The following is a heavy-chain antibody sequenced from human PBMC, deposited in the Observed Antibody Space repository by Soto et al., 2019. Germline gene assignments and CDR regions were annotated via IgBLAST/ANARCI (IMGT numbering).Heavy chain of an antibody. Sequence: LRLSCAASGFTFSIYAMSWVRQAPGKGLEWVSGIGGGNDDTYYADSVKGRFTISRDNSKSTLSPQMNGLRAEDTAVYYCAKDRIHHNSGCDPCDIWGQGTMVTV. CDR1: GFTFSIYA. CDR2: IGGGNDDT. D-gene: IGHD2-15*01. J-gene: IGHJ3*02. CDR3: AKDRIHHNSGCDPCDI. V-gene: IGHV3-23*01.